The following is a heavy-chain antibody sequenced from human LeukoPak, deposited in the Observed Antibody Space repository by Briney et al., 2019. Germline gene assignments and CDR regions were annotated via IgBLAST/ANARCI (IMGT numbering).Heavy chain of an antibody. J-gene: IGHJ4*02. Sequence: ASVKVSCKASGYTFTSYGISWVRQAPGQGLEWMGWISAYNGNTNYAQKLQGRVTMTTDTSTSTAYMELRSLRSDDTAVYYCATVGYCSGGSCYTPPGDYWGQGTLVTVSS. V-gene: IGHV1-18*01. D-gene: IGHD2-15*01. CDR2: ISAYNGNT. CDR3: ATVGYCSGGSCYTPPGDY. CDR1: GYTFTSYG.